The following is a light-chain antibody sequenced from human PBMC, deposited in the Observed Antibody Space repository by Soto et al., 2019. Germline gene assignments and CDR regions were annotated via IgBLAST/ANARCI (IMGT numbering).Light chain of an antibody. V-gene: IGKV3-20*01. CDR1: QSVSSSY. Sequence: EIVLTQSPGTLSLSPGERATLSCRASQSVSSSYLAWYQQNPGQAPRLLIYGASSSATGIPDRFSGSGSGTDFTLTISRLEPEDFAVYYCQQYGSSPPYTFGQGTKLEI. CDR2: GAS. CDR3: QQYGSSPPYT. J-gene: IGKJ2*01.